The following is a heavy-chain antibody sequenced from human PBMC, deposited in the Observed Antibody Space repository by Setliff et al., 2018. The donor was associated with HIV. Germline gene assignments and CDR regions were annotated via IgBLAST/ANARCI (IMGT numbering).Heavy chain of an antibody. D-gene: IGHD1-1*01. V-gene: IGHV4-59*12. CDR1: GGSISXXN. J-gene: IGHJ4*02. Sequence: SETLSLTCTVSGGSISXXNWSWRRQPPGKGLEWIGYIYYSGSTDYNPSLKSRITISVDTSKDQFSLKLRSVTAADTAVYYCARGASKELDYWGPGTLVTVSS. CDR3: ARGASKELDY. CDR2: IYYSGST.